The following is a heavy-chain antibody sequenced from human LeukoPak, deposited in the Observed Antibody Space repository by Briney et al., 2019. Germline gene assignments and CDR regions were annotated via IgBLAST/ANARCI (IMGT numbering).Heavy chain of an antibody. D-gene: IGHD3-10*02. CDR1: VHTFSKNS. J-gene: IGHJ4*02. CDR3: ATVGRLHYVLED. V-gene: IGHV1-18*01. Sequence: ASVRVSPTTSVHTFSKNSISGGRHAPGQGLEWVGWVFGHTGDTKYTQKFQGRVTMTTDTSTTTAYMELRSLKSDDTAIYYCATVGRLHYVLEDWGQGTLVTVS. CDR2: VFGHTGDT.